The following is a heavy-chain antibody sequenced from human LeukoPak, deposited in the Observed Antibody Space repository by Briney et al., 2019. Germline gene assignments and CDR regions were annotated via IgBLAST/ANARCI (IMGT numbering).Heavy chain of an antibody. Sequence: GGSLRLSCAASGFTFSSYAMHWVRQAPGKGLEWVAVMSYDGSNKYYADSVKGRFTISRDNSKNTLYLQMNSLRAEDTAVYYCARDYIVVQQPYGMDVWGQGTTVTVSS. D-gene: IGHD2-15*01. CDR2: MSYDGSNK. CDR1: GFTFSSYA. V-gene: IGHV3-30*04. CDR3: ARDYIVVQQPYGMDV. J-gene: IGHJ6*02.